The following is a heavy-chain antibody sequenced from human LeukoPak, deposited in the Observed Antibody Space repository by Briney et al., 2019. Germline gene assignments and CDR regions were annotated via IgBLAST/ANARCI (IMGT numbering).Heavy chain of an antibody. CDR3: ASSVFRVRGSQWDPFDI. D-gene: IGHD5-12*01. CDR1: GVIFTTYW. V-gene: IGHV3-7*03. CDR2: LTQDGSET. J-gene: IGHJ3*02. Sequence: GGSLRLSCADSGVIFTTYWMTWIRQAPGKGRKRVGNLTQDGSETYCVDSVKGRFTTFRDNTKNSLYLQMINLRAGGAVMYYCASSVFRVRGSQWDPFDIWGQGTMVSVPS.